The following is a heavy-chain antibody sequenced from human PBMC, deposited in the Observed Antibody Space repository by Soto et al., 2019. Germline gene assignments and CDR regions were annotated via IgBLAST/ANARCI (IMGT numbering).Heavy chain of an antibody. Sequence: QVHLVQYGAEVKKPGASVMVSCKGSGYAFTTYGITWVRQAPGQGLEWMGWISAHNGNTNYAQKLQGRVTVTRDTSTSTAYMELRSLRSDDTAVYYCARGRYGDYWGQGALVTVSS. D-gene: IGHD1-1*01. V-gene: IGHV1-18*01. J-gene: IGHJ4*02. CDR1: GYAFTTYG. CDR2: ISAHNGNT. CDR3: ARGRYGDY.